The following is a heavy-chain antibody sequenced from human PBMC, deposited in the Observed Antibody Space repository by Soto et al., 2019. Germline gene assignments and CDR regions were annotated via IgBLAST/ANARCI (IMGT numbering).Heavy chain of an antibody. Sequence: ASVKVSCKASGGTFSTYPMTWVRQAPGQGLEWMGGIIPIFGTTNYAQKFQGRVTITADESTSTAYMELSSLRSEDTAVYFCARALEEYYYDSSGYYSGYWGQGTLVTVS. D-gene: IGHD3-22*01. CDR2: IIPIFGTT. CDR1: GGTFSTYP. J-gene: IGHJ4*02. CDR3: ARALEEYYYDSSGYYSGY. V-gene: IGHV1-69*13.